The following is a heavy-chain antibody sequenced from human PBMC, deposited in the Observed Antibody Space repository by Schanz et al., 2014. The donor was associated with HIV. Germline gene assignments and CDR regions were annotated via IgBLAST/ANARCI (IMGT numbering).Heavy chain of an antibody. J-gene: IGHJ4*02. V-gene: IGHV3-30*03. CDR3: AREGTYDYALS. CDR2: ISYDGSNK. Sequence: QVQLVESGGGVVQPGMSLTLSCAASGFTFSNFGMHWVRQAPGKGLEWVALISYDGSNKYYSDSVKGRFTISRDNAKNSLYLQMNSLRAEDTALYHCAREGTYDYALSWGQGTLVTVSS. CDR1: GFTFSNFG. D-gene: IGHD3-16*01.